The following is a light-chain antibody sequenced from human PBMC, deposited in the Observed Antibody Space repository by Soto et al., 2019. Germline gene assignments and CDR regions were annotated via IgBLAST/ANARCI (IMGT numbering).Light chain of an antibody. CDR2: KAS. Sequence: AVQLTQSPSSLSASVGDRVTITCQASQDINSYLNWFQQKPGEAPKLLIYKASTLKSGVPSRFSGSGSGTDFTLTISCLQSEDFATYYCQQYYSFPGTFGQGTKVDNK. V-gene: IGKV1-13*02. J-gene: IGKJ1*01. CDR1: QDINSY. CDR3: QQYYSFPGT.